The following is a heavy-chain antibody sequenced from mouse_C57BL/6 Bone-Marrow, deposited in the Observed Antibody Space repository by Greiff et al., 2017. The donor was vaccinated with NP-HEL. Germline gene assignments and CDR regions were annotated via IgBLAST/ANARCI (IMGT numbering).Heavy chain of an antibody. CDR3: ARGHYGSFAY. J-gene: IGHJ3*01. CDR1: GYTFTSYW. CDR2: IYPGSGST. V-gene: IGHV1-55*01. Sequence: VQLQQPGAELVRPGSSVKLSCKASGYTFTSYWITWVKQRPGQGLEWIGDIYPGSGSTNYNEKFKSKATLTVDTSSSTAYMQLSSLTSEDSAVYYCARGHYGSFAYWGQGTLVTVSA. D-gene: IGHD2-2*01.